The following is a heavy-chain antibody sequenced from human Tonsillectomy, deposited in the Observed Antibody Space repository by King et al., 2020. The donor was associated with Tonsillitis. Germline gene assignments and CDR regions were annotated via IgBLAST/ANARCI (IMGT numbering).Heavy chain of an antibody. CDR3: ARGGSYLNWFDP. CDR1: GGSISSGRYY. J-gene: IGHJ5*02. CDR2: IYTSGST. D-gene: IGHD1-26*01. V-gene: IGHV4-61*02. Sequence: QLQESGPGLVKPSQTLSLTCTVSGGSISSGRYYWTWIRQPAGKGLEWIGRIYTSGSTNYSPSLKSRVTISVNTSKNQFSLRLNSVTAADTAVYYCARGGSYLNWFDPWGQGTLVTVSS.